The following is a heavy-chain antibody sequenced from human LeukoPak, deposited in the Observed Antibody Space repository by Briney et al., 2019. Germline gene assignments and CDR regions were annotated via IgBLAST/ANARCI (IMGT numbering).Heavy chain of an antibody. CDR3: ARASFSRAHYSSGDIDY. J-gene: IGHJ4*02. D-gene: IGHD6-19*01. Sequence: ASVKVSCKASGYTFTGYYMHWVRQAPGQGLEWMGWINPNSGGTNYAQKFQGRVTMTRDTSISTAYMELSRLRSDDTAVYYCARASFSRAHYSSGDIDYWGQGTLVTVSS. V-gene: IGHV1-2*02. CDR1: GYTFTGYY. CDR2: INPNSGGT.